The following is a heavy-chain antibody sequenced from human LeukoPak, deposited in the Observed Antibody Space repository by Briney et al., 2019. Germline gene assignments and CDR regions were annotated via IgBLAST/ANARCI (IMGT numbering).Heavy chain of an antibody. CDR1: GESFKDYY. Sequence: PSETLSLSCAVYGESFKDYYWNWIRQPPGKGLEWIGEINHSGSSNYNPSLKSRVTISVDTSKNQFSLKLSSVTAADTAVYYCARSGTYQHSSSYDYWGQGTLVTVSS. D-gene: IGHD6-13*01. CDR3: ARSGTYQHSSSYDY. V-gene: IGHV4-34*01. CDR2: INHSGSS. J-gene: IGHJ4*02.